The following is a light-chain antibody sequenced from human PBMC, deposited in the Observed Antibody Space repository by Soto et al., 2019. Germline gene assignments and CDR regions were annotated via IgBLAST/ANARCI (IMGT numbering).Light chain of an antibody. J-gene: IGLJ1*01. CDR3: KSYTRSSTYV. CDR1: SSDIGAYNF. V-gene: IGLV2-14*01. Sequence: QSVLTQPASVSGSPGQSITISCTGTSSDIGAYNFVSWYQQHPGKAPKLMIYEVSNRPSGISDRFSGSKSGNTASLAISGLQAEDEADYYCKSYTRSSTYVFGTGTKLTVL. CDR2: EVS.